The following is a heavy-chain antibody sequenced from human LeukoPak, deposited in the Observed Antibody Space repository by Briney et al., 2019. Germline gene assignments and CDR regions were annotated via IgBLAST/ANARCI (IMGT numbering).Heavy chain of an antibody. D-gene: IGHD6-19*01. Sequence: PGGSLRLPCAASGFTVRSNYMSWVRQAPGKGLEWVSVIYSGGSTYYADSVKGRFTISRDNSKNTLYLQMNSLRAEDTAVYYCARNGGAVAGTGYYFDYWGQGTLVTVSS. CDR3: ARNGGAVAGTGYYFDY. CDR2: IYSGGST. V-gene: IGHV3-66*01. CDR1: GFTVRSNY. J-gene: IGHJ4*02.